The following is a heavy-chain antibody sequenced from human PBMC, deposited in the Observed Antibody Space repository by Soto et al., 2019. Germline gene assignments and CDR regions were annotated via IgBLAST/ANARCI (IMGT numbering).Heavy chain of an antibody. CDR1: GGSISSYY. Sequence: QVQLQQSGPGLVKPSETLSLTCTDSGGSISSYYWSWIPQPPGKGLEWIGYIYYSGSTNYNPSLKRRITISVDTSQKLFTLKLSTLTAADTAVYHGSREARAYSYAVFGAQGVEPEIPFDYWCPGTIVTVCS. D-gene: IGHD5-18*01. V-gene: IGHV4-59*01. CDR3: SREARAYSYAVFGAQGVEPEIPFDY. CDR2: IYYSGST. J-gene: IGHJ4*01.